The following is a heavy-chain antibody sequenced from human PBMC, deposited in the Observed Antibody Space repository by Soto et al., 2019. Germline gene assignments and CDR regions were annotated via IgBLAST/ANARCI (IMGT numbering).Heavy chain of an antibody. J-gene: IGHJ5*02. CDR2: ISYDGSNK. V-gene: IGHV3-30*18. D-gene: IGHD3-3*01. CDR1: GFTFSSYG. CDR3: AKGYYDFWSGYYSRNWFDP. Sequence: QVQLVESGGGVVQPGRSLRLSCAASGFTFSSYGMHWVRQAPGKGLEWAAVISYDGSNKYYADSVKGRFTISRDNSKNTLYLQMNSLRAEDTAVYYCAKGYYDFWSGYYSRNWFDPWGQGTLVTVSS.